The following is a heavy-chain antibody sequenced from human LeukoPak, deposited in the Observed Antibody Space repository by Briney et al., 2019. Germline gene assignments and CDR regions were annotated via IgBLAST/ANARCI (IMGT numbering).Heavy chain of an antibody. CDR1: GFTFSSYS. V-gene: IGHV3-21*01. CDR3: ARGGYCSSTSCRRLIDY. D-gene: IGHD2-2*03. CDR2: ISSSSSYI. Sequence: PGGSLRLSCAASGFTFSSYSMNWVRQAPGKGLEWVSSISSSSSYIYYADSVKGRFTISRDNAKNSLYLQMNSLRAEDTAVYYCARGGYCSSTSCRRLIDYWGQGTLVTVSS. J-gene: IGHJ4*02.